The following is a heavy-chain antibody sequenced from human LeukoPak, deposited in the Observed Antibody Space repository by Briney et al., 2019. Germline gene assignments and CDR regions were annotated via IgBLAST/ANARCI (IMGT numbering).Heavy chain of an antibody. J-gene: IGHJ4*02. CDR2: IVVGSGNT. D-gene: IGHD3-22*01. Sequence: GASVKVSCNASGFTFTSSAMQWVRQARGQRLEWIGWIVVGSGNTNYAQKFQERVTITRDMSTSTAYMELSSLRSEDTAVYYCAVATYYYDSSPPVGWGQGTLVTVSS. V-gene: IGHV1-58*02. CDR1: GFTFTSSA. CDR3: AVATYYYDSSPPVG.